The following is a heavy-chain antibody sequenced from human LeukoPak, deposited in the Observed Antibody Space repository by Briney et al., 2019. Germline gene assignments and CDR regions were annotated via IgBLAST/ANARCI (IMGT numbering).Heavy chain of an antibody. CDR1: GFTFDDYG. V-gene: IGHV3-23*01. CDR3: ARTSTYYDFWSGYNPNWFDP. J-gene: IGHJ5*02. CDR2: ISGSGGST. D-gene: IGHD3-3*01. Sequence: PGGSLRLSCAASGFTFDDYGMSWVRQAPAKGLEGVSAISGSGGSTYYADSVKGRFTISRDNSKNTLYLQMNSLRAEDTAVYYCARTSTYYDFWSGYNPNWFDPWGQGTLVTVSS.